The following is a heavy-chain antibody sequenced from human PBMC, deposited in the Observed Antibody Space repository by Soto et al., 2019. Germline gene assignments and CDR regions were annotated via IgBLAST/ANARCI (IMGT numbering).Heavy chain of an antibody. CDR1: GYTFTSYY. V-gene: IGHV1-46*01. CDR3: ASKAVAFYYYYGMDV. J-gene: IGHJ6*02. Sequence: ASVKVSCKASGYTFTSYYMHWVRQAPGQGLEWMGIINPSGGSTSYAQKFQGRVTITADESTSTAYMELSSLRSEDTAVYYCASKAVAFYYYYGMDVWGQGTTVTVSS. CDR2: INPSGGST. D-gene: IGHD6-19*01.